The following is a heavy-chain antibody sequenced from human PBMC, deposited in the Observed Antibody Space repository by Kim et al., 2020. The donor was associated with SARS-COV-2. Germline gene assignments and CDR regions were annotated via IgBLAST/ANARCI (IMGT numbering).Heavy chain of an antibody. V-gene: IGHV3-20*01. CDR1: GFTFDDYG. CDR2: INWNGGST. D-gene: IGHD1-1*01. Sequence: GGSLRLSCAASGFTFDDYGMSWVRQAPGKGLEWVSGINWNGGSTGYADSVKGRFTISRDNTKNSLYLQMNSLRAEDTALYHCARDKDGGNGYGMDVWGQGTTVTVSS. J-gene: IGHJ6*02. CDR3: ARDKDGGNGYGMDV.